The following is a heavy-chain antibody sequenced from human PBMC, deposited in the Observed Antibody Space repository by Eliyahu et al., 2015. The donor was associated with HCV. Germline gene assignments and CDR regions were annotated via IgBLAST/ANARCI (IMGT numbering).Heavy chain of an antibody. CDR2: XXYXGST. Sequence: QLLLQESGPGLVNPSXTLSLTCTVSGGSISSNAYYWGWIRQPPGKGLEWIGSXXYXGSTYHNPSLKSRVTISVDTSKNQFSLKLTSVTAADTAVYYCARRGSPTNWYXDLWGRGTLVTVSS. CDR1: GGSISSNAYY. CDR3: ARRGSPTNWYXDL. J-gene: IGHJ2*01. V-gene: IGHV4-39*01. D-gene: IGHD3-10*01.